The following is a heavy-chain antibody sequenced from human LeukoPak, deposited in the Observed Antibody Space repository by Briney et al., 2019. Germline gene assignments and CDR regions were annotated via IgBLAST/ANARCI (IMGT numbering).Heavy chain of an antibody. D-gene: IGHD3-10*01. CDR2: ISGSSYI. V-gene: IGHV3-21*01. CDR3: AGSIYDSGSYYWYFDL. J-gene: IGHJ2*01. Sequence: GGSLRLSCAASEFTFSNYAMNWVRQAPGKGLEWVSSISGSSYIFYADSVKGRFTISRDNAKNSLYLQMNSLRAEDTAVYYCAGSIYDSGSYYWYFDLWGRGTLVTVSS. CDR1: EFTFSNYA.